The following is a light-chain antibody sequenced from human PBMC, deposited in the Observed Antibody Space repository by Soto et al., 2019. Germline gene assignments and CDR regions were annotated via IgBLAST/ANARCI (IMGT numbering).Light chain of an antibody. V-gene: IGKV3-11*01. CDR2: DAS. CDR3: QQRSNWPPLT. CDR1: QSVSSY. Sequence: EIVLTQSPATLSLSPGERATLSCRASQSVSSYLAWYQQKPGQAPSLLIYDASNRATGIPARFSGSGSGTDFTRTISSLEPEDFAVYYCQQRSNWPPLTFGGGTKVEIK. J-gene: IGKJ4*01.